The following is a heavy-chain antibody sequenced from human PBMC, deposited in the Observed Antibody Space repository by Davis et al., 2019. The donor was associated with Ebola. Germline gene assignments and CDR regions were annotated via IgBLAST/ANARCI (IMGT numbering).Heavy chain of an antibody. J-gene: IGHJ4*02. V-gene: IGHV4-34*01. D-gene: IGHD3-22*01. CDR1: GGSFSGYY. CDR3: ARHPAYYYDSSGYYHQGHFDY. CDR2: INHSGST. Sequence: MPSETLSLTCAVYGGSFSGYYWSWIRQPPGKGLEWIGEINHSGSTNYNPSLKSRVTISVDTSKNQFSLKLSSVTAADTAVYYCARHPAYYYDSSGYYHQGHFDYWGQGTLVTVSS.